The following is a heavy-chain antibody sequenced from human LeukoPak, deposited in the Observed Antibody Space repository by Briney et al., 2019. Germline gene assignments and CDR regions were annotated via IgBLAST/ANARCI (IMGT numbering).Heavy chain of an antibody. Sequence: GGSLRLSCAASGFSFSSYWMHWVRQAPGKGLVWVSRIHSDGSSTSYADSVKGRFTISRDNAKHTLYLQMNSVRAEDTAVYYCARVRGDYGDFDYWGQGTLVTVSS. CDR1: GFSFSSYW. CDR3: ARVRGDYGDFDY. J-gene: IGHJ4*02. D-gene: IGHD4-17*01. CDR2: IHSDGSST. V-gene: IGHV3-74*01.